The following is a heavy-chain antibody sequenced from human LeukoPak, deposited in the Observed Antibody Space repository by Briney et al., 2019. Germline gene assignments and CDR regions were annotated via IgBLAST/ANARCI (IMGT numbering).Heavy chain of an antibody. CDR2: IIPIFGTA. CDR1: GGTFSSYA. J-gene: IGHJ6*03. Sequence: ASVKVSCKASGGTFSSYAISWVRQAPGQGLEWMGGIIPIFGTANYAQKFQGRVTITADESTSTAYMELSSLRSEDTAVYYCARDQRGYGHYYYYYYMDVWGKGTTVTVSS. CDR3: ARDQRGYGHYYYYYYMDV. V-gene: IGHV1-69*13. D-gene: IGHD5-12*01.